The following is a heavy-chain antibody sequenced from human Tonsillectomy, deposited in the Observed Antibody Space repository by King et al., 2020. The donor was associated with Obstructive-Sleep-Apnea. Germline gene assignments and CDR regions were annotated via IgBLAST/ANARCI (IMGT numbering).Heavy chain of an antibody. CDR2: IWYDGSNK. J-gene: IGHJ6*02. Sequence: VQLVESGGGVVQPGRSLRLSCAASGFTFSSYGMHWVRQAPGKGLEWVAVIWYDGSNKYYADSVKGRFTISRENSKNTLYLQMNSLRAEDTAVYYCARELLWFGELEHYYYGMDVWGQGTTVTVSS. CDR3: ARELLWFGELEHYYYGMDV. D-gene: IGHD3-10*01. CDR1: GFTFSSYG. V-gene: IGHV3-33*01.